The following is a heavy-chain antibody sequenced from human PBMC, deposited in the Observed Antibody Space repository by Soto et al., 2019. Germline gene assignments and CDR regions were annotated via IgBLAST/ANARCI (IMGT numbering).Heavy chain of an antibody. J-gene: IGHJ4*02. CDR2: IIPIFGTA. Sequence: SVKVSCKASGGTFSSYAISWVRQAPGQGLEWMGGIIPIFGTANYAQKFQGRVTITADESTSTAYMELSSLRSEDTAVYYCARDQDYYDSSDWGYFDYWGQGTLVTVSS. D-gene: IGHD3-22*01. CDR1: GGTFSSYA. V-gene: IGHV1-69*13. CDR3: ARDQDYYDSSDWGYFDY.